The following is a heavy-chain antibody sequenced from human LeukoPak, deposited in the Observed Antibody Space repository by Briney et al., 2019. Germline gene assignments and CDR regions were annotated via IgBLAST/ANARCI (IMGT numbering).Heavy chain of an antibody. CDR1: GFTFSTYA. CDR2: ISGSGSST. Sequence: PGGSLRLSCAASGFTFSTYAMSWVRQAPGKGLEWVSGISGSGSSTFDADSVKGRFTISRDNSKNTLYLQMNSLRGEDTAVYYCAKDFRWSRSSGYFDHWGQGTLVTVSS. V-gene: IGHV3-23*01. D-gene: IGHD6-6*01. J-gene: IGHJ4*02. CDR3: AKDFRWSRSSGYFDH.